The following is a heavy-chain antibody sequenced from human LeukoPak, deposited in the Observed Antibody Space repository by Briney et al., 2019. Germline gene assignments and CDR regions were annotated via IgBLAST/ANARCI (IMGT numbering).Heavy chain of an antibody. V-gene: IGHV4-31*11. J-gene: IGHJ4*02. D-gene: IGHD4-17*01. CDR3: ARAVYGDNYFDS. Sequence: PSETLSLTCAVSGGSVSSSAYSWSWIRQSPGKGLECIGSIFYSGSTYYNPSLKSRITIPVDTSKNQFSLKLSSLTAADTAVYYCARAVYGDNYFDSWGRGALVTVSS. CDR1: GGSVSSSAYS. CDR2: IFYSGST.